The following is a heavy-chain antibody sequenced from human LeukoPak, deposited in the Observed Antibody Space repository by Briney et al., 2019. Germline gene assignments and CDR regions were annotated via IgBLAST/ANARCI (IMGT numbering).Heavy chain of an antibody. CDR1: GFTFSSYA. J-gene: IGHJ4*02. Sequence: GGSLRLSCAASGFTFSSYAMSWVRQAPGKGLEWVSAISGSGGSTYYADSVKGRFTISRDNSKNTQYLQMNSLRAEDTAVYYCANQGYYYDSSGSDYWGQGTLVTVSS. V-gene: IGHV3-23*01. CDR3: ANQGYYYDSSGSDY. D-gene: IGHD3-22*01. CDR2: ISGSGGST.